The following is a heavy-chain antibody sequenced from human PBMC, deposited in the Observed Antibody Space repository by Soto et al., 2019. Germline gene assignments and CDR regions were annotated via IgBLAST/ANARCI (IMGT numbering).Heavy chain of an antibody. J-gene: IGHJ4*02. V-gene: IGHV4-30-2*01. D-gene: IGHD1-26*01. CDR3: ARGLITGSQYSGGWYYFDS. CDR2: IYHSGST. Sequence: KPSETLSLTCAVSGGSISSGGYSWSWIRQPPGKGLEWIGYIYHSGSTYYNPSLKSRVTISVDRSKNQPSLKLSSVTAADTAVYYCARGLITGSQYSGGWYYFDSWGQGTQVTVSS. CDR1: GGSISSGGYS.